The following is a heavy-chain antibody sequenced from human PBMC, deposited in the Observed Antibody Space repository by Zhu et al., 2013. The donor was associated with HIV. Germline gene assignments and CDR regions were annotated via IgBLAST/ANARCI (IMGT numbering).Heavy chain of an antibody. Sequence: QVVLVQSGADVKAPGASVRVSCKASGGTLSSYAISWVRQAPGQGLEWMGGIIPIFGTAKYAQKFQGRVTIIADESTSTAYMELRSLRFDDTAVYYCAREGGGYYDSSGSYTDYWGQGTLVTVSS. V-gene: IGHV1-69*01. CDR3: AREGGGYYDSSGSYTDY. CDR2: IIPIFGTA. J-gene: IGHJ4*02. D-gene: IGHD3-22*01. CDR1: GGTLSSYA.